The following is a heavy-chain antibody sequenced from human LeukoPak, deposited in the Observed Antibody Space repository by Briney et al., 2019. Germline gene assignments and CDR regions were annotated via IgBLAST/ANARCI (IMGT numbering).Heavy chain of an antibody. J-gene: IGHJ4*02. CDR2: ISYDGSNK. CDR3: ARDGSGSYYHTTLLDY. V-gene: IGHV3-30*01. D-gene: IGHD3-10*01. Sequence: ERVAVISYDGSNKYYADSVKGRFTISRDNSKITLYLQMNSLRAEDTAVYYCARDGSGSYYHTTLLDYWGQGTLVTVSS.